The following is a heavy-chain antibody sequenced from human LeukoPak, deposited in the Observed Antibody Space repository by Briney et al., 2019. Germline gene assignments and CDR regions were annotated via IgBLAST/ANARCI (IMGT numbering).Heavy chain of an antibody. J-gene: IGHJ6*02. V-gene: IGHV4-30-2*01. Sequence: SQTLSLTCAVSGGSISSGGYSWSWIRQPPGKGLEWIGYIYHSGSTYYNPSLKSRVTISVDTSKNQFSLKLSSVTAADTAVYYCARGWAGFLTDHYYYGMDVWGQGTTVTVSS. CDR3: ARGWAGFLTDHYYYGMDV. CDR1: GGSISSGGYS. D-gene: IGHD3-3*01. CDR2: IYHSGST.